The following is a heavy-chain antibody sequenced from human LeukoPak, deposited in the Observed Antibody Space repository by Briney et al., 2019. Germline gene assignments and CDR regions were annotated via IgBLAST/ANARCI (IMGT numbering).Heavy chain of an antibody. D-gene: IGHD6-13*01. CDR1: GFTFSSYA. CDR2: ISYDGSNK. Sequence: AGGSLRLSCAASGFTFSSYAMHWVRQAPGKGLEWVAVISYDGSNKYYADSVKGRFTISRGNSKNTLYLQMNSLRAEDTAVYYCARDSTTGIAAAGSPDYWGQGTLVTVSS. V-gene: IGHV3-30-3*01. J-gene: IGHJ4*02. CDR3: ARDSTTGIAAAGSPDY.